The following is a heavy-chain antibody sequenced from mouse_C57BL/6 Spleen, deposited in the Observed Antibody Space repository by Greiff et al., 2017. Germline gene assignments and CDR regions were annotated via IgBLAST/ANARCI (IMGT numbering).Heavy chain of an antibody. CDR1: GFNIKDDY. J-gene: IGHJ4*01. D-gene: IGHD2-4*01. Sequence: VQLQQSGAELVRPGASVKLSCTASGFNIKDDYMHWVKQRPEQGLEWIGWIDPENGDTEYASKFQGKATITADTSSNTAYLQLSSLTSEDTAVYFCTTYDYDDYDAMDYWGQGTSVTVSS. V-gene: IGHV14-4*01. CDR3: TTYDYDDYDAMDY. CDR2: IDPENGDT.